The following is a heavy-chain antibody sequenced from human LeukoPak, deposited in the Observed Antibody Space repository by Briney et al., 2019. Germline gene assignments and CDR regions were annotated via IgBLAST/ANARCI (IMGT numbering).Heavy chain of an antibody. CDR2: ISYDGSNK. CDR3: ARNCYDSSGYYFTTIFDY. J-gene: IGHJ4*02. V-gene: IGHV3-30-3*01. CDR1: GFTFSSYA. Sequence: GRSLRLSCAASGFTFSSYAMHWVRQAPGKGLEWVAVISYDGSNKYYADSVKGRFTISRDNSKNTLYLQMNSLRAEDTAVYYCARNCYDSSGYYFTTIFDYWGQGTLVTVSS. D-gene: IGHD3-22*01.